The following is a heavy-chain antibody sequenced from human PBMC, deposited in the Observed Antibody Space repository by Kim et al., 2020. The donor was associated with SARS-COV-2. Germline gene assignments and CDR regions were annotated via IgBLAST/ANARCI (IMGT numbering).Heavy chain of an antibody. D-gene: IGHD4-17*01. Sequence: SGKIGYADSVKGRFTISRDSAKNSLYLQMDSLRVEDTALYYCARRDYGDLWGQGTLVTVSS. V-gene: IGHV3-9*01. CDR3: ARRDYGDL. J-gene: IGHJ4*02. CDR2: SGKI.